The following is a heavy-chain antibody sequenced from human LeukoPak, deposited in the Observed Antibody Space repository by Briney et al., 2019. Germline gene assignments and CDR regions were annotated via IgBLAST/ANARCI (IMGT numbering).Heavy chain of an antibody. Sequence: ASVKVSCKASGGTFSSYAISWVRQAPGQGLEWMGGIIPIFGTANYAQKFQGRVTITADESTSTAYMELSSLRSEDTAVYYCASVLSGYSYGYIAHYYYYGMDVWGQGTTVTVSS. V-gene: IGHV1-69*13. CDR3: ASVLSGYSYGYIAHYYYYGMDV. J-gene: IGHJ6*02. D-gene: IGHD5-18*01. CDR1: GGTFSSYA. CDR2: IIPIFGTA.